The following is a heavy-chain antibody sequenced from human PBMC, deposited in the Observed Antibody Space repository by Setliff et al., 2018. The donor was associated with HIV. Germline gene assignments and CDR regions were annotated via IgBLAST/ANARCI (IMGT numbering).Heavy chain of an antibody. V-gene: IGHV4-31*03. CDR2: IYYSGST. CDR1: GGSISSGDYY. J-gene: IGHJ5*02. CDR3: ARAVCGGDCYSRLNWFDP. D-gene: IGHD2-21*02. Sequence: SETLSLTCTVSGGSISSGDYYWSWIRQHPGKGLEWIGYIYYSGSTNYNPSLKSRVTISVDTSKNQFSLRLSSVTAADTAVYYCARAVCGGDCYSRLNWFDPWGQGTLVTVSS.